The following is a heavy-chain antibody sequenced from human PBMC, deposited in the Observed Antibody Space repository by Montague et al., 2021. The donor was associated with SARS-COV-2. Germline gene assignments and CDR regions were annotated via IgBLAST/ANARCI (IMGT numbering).Heavy chain of an antibody. D-gene: IGHD6-13*01. CDR1: GDSVSSNSAA. V-gene: IGHV6-1*01. Sequence: CAISGDSVSSNSAAWNWIRQSPSRGLEWLGRTYYRSKWYNDYAVSVKSRITINPDTSKNQFSLQLNSVTPEDTAVYYCASGRMVPYSSSWTTLYYYYGMDVGGQVTTVTVSS. CDR3: ASGRMVPYSSSWTTLYYYYGMDV. J-gene: IGHJ6*02. CDR2: TYYRSKWYN.